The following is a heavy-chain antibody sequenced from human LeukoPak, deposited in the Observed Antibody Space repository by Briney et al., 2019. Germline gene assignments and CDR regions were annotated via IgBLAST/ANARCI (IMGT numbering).Heavy chain of an antibody. V-gene: IGHV4-59*08. D-gene: IGHD3-10*01. J-gene: IGHJ6*03. CDR1: GGSISSYY. CDR2: IYYSGST. Sequence: SETLSLTCTVSGGSISSYYWSWIRQPPGKGLEWIGCIYYSGSTNYNPSLKSRVTISVDTSKNQFSLKLSSVTAADTAVYYCARVKASGNLLTAYYMDVWGKGTTVTVSS. CDR3: ARVKASGNLLTAYYMDV.